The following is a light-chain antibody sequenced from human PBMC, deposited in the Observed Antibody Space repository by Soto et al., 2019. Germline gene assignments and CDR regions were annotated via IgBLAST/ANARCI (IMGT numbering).Light chain of an antibody. CDR3: LLSYSGARGGV. CDR1: TGAVTSGHY. CDR2: DTS. Sequence: QAVVTQEPSLTVSPGVTVTLTCGSSTGAVTSGHYPYWFQQQPGQAPRQLIYDTSNKHSWTPARFSGSLLGGKAALTLSGAQPEDEAEYYCLLSYSGARGGVFGGGTKLTVL. V-gene: IGLV7-46*01. J-gene: IGLJ2*01.